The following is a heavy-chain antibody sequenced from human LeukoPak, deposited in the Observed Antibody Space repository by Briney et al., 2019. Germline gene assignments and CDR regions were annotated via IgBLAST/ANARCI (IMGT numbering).Heavy chain of an antibody. Sequence: GGSLRLSCAASGFTFSNYAMSWVRQAPGKGLEWVSAISDSGISTYYADSVKGRFTISRDNSKNTLYLQMNSLRAEDTAVYYCAKDVDITMVRGVAFDIWGQGTMVTVSS. CDR2: ISDSGIST. D-gene: IGHD3-10*01. J-gene: IGHJ3*02. CDR1: GFTFSNYA. CDR3: AKDVDITMVRGVAFDI. V-gene: IGHV3-23*01.